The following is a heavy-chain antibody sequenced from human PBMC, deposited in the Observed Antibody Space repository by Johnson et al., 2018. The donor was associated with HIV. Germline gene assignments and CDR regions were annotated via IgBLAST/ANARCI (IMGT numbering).Heavy chain of an antibody. Sequence: QVQLVESGGGLVKPGGSLRLSCAASGFSFSDYYMSWIRQTPGKGLEWVSYISSSGGTIYYADSVKGRFSISRDNAKNSLYLQMNSLRAEDTAVYYCARDRGYWDAFDIWGQGTMVTVSS. CDR2: ISSSGGTI. D-gene: IGHD3-22*01. V-gene: IGHV3-11*04. CDR1: GFSFSDYY. CDR3: ARDRGYWDAFDI. J-gene: IGHJ3*02.